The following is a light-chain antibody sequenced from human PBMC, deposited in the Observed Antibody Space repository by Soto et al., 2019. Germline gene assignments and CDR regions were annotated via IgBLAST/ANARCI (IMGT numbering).Light chain of an antibody. CDR3: QSYDTSLSVV. CDR2: ANS. J-gene: IGLJ7*01. V-gene: IGLV1-40*01. CDR1: SSNIGAGYD. Sequence: QAVVTQPPSVSGAPGQRVTISCTGSSSNIGAGYDVHWYQQLPGTAPKLLIYANSNRPSGVPDRFSGSKSGTSASLAITGLQAEDEAHYYCQSYDTSLSVVFGGGTQLTVL.